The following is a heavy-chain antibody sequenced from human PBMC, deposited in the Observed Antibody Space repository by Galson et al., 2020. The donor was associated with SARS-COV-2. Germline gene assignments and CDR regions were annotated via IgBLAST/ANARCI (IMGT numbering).Heavy chain of an antibody. Sequence: GESLRLSCLVSGFTSSSYAIHWARQAPGNGLEGMALILYDGNNMYYADLVKGRFTISRDNSTNTVHLQMNSLRVEDSAVYYCAKAALWFGDFVPLDSLGQGTLVTVAS. CDR3: AKAALWFGDFVPLDS. CDR2: ILYDGNNM. CDR1: GFTSSSYA. J-gene: IGHJ4*02. V-gene: IGHV3-30*18. D-gene: IGHD3-10*01.